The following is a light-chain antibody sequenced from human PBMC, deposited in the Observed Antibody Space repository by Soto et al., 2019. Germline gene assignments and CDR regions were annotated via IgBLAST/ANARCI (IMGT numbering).Light chain of an antibody. CDR3: ASWDDSLNGWV. CDR2: SYD. Sequence: QSVLTQPPSASGAPGQRVTLSCSGSSSNIGVATVTWYQHLPGTAPKLLLFSYDQRPSGVPDRFSGSKSGTSASLAISGLQSEDESDYYCASWDDSLNGWVFGGGTKLTVL. V-gene: IGLV1-44*01. J-gene: IGLJ3*02. CDR1: SSNIGVAT.